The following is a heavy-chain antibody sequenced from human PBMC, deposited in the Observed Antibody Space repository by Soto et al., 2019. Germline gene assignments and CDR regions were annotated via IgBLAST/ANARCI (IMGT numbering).Heavy chain of an antibody. Sequence: QVQLVQSGAEVKKPGASVKVSCKASGYSLIMYYMHWVRQAPGQGLEWMGIIDPSGGSTTYAQKFQGRVTMTRDTSTNTVYMELSSLRSEDTAVYYCARKYYFDYWGQGTRVTVSS. CDR2: IDPSGGST. CDR3: ARKYYFDY. J-gene: IGHJ4*02. CDR1: GYSLIMYY. V-gene: IGHV1-46*01.